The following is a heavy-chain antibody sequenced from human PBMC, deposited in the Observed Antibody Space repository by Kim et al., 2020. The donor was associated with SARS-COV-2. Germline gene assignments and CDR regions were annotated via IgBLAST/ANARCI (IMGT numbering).Heavy chain of an antibody. CDR2: INHSGST. D-gene: IGHD2-2*01. CDR3: ARGGRYGTSTRCYRAPVVGLDY. J-gene: IGHJ4*02. Sequence: SETLSLTCAVYGGSFSGYYWSWIRQPPGKGLEWIGEINHSGSTNYNSSLKSRVTISVDTSKNQFSLKPSSVTAADTAVYYCARGGRYGTSTRCYRAPVVGLDYWGRGTLVTVSS. V-gene: IGHV4-34*01. CDR1: GGSFSGYY.